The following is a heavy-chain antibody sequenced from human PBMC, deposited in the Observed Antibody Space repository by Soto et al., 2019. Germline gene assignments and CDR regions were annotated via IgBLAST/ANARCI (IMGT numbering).Heavy chain of an antibody. D-gene: IGHD6-13*01. Sequence: QLQLQESGPGLVKPSETLSLTCTVSGGSISISTYHWGWIRQPLGKGLELIGSINYSRSTYYNPSFKIRVTISVDASENQFSLKLSSVTAADTAVYYCARHIAAASQWPVDYMDVWSKGTTVTVSS. V-gene: IGHV4-39*01. CDR3: ARHIAAASQWPVDYMDV. CDR1: GGSISISTYH. J-gene: IGHJ6*03. CDR2: INYSRST.